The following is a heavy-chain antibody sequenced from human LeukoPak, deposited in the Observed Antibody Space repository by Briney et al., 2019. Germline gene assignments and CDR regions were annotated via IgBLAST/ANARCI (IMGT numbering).Heavy chain of an antibody. CDR1: GFTFSSYV. Sequence: GGSLRLSCAASGFTFSSYVMYWVRQAPGKGLEWVAIISYDGSNEYYADSVKGRFTISRDNSKNTLYLQMTSLRPEDTAIYYCAKRNTMVRGGPCFDYWGRGILVTVSS. J-gene: IGHJ4*02. CDR2: ISYDGSNE. D-gene: IGHD3-10*01. CDR3: AKRNTMVRGGPCFDY. V-gene: IGHV3-30*04.